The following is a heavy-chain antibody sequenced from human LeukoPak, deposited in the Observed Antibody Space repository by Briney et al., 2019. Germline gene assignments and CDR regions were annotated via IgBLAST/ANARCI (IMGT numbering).Heavy chain of an antibody. CDR3: ARDGVPAAMHYYYGMDV. CDR1: RYTFTSYG. V-gene: IGHV1-18*01. J-gene: IGHJ6*02. Sequence: ASVKVSCKASRYTFTSYGISWVRQAPGQGLEWMGWISAYNGNTNYAQKLQGRVTMTTDTSTSTAYMELRSLRSGDTAVYYCARDGVPAAMHYYYGMDVWGQGTTVTVSS. CDR2: ISAYNGNT. D-gene: IGHD2-2*01.